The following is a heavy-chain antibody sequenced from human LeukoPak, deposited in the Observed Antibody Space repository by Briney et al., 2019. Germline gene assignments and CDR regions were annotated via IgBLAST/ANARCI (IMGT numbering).Heavy chain of an antibody. CDR3: ARDPHGSGSYLSGGSY. J-gene: IGHJ4*02. CDR1: GFTFDDYA. Sequence: GGSLRLSCAASGFTFDDYAMSWVRQTPGKGLEWVSGTNWDGGRTGYADSVKGRFTISRDNAKNSLYLQMNSLRVEDTAMYYCARDPHGSGSYLSGGSYWGQGTLVTVSS. CDR2: TNWDGGRT. V-gene: IGHV3-20*04. D-gene: IGHD3-10*01.